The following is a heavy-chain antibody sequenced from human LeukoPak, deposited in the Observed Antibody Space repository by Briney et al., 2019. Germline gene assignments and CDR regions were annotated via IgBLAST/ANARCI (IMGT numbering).Heavy chain of an antibody. J-gene: IGHJ4*02. V-gene: IGHV1-46*01. CDR3: ARDEVAAAGIDY. CDR1: GYTFTGYY. D-gene: IGHD6-13*01. CDR2: INPSGGST. Sequence: GASVKVSCKASGYTFTGYYMHWVRQAPGQGLEWMGIINPSGGSTSYAQKFQGRVTMTRDTSTSTVYMELSSLRSEDTAVYYCARDEVAAAGIDYWGQGTLVTVSS.